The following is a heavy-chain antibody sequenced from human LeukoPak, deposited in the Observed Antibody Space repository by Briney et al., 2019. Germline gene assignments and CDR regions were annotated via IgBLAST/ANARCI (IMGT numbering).Heavy chain of an antibody. CDR1: GGSFSGYY. CDR3: ARGGLRIAFDI. V-gene: IGHV4-34*01. J-gene: IGHJ3*02. Sequence: SETLSLTCAVYGGSFSGYYWSWIRQPPGKGLEWIGEINHSGSTNYNPSLKSRVTISVDTSKNQFSLKLSSVTAADTAVYYCARGGLRIAFDIWGQGKMVTVSS. CDR2: INHSGST. D-gene: IGHD2-15*01.